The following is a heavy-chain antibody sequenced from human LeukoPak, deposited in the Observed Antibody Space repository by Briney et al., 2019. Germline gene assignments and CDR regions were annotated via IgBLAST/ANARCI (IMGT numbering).Heavy chain of an antibody. J-gene: IGHJ4*02. CDR1: GGTFSSYA. CDR3: ARGSTSPYYYDSSGYRVLDY. D-gene: IGHD3-22*01. V-gene: IGHV1-69*13. Sequence: SVKVSCKASGGTFSSYAISWVRQAPGQGLEWMRGIIPIFGTANYAQKFQGRVTITADESTSTAYMELSSLRSEDTAVYYCARGSTSPYYYDSSGYRVLDYWGQGTLVTVSS. CDR2: IIPIFGTA.